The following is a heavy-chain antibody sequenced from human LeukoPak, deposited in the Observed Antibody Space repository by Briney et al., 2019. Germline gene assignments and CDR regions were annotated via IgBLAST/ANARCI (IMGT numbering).Heavy chain of an antibody. CDR1: GGSISSSSYY. D-gene: IGHD3-3*01. J-gene: IGHJ5*02. CDR3: ARRELERDFWSGYYTAWFDP. CDR2: IYYSGST. V-gene: IGHV4-39*01. Sequence: PSETLSLTCTASGGSISSSSYYWGWIRQPPGKGLEWIGSIYYSGSTYYNPSLKSRVTISVDTSKNQFSLKLSSVTAADTAVYYCARRELERDFWSGYYTAWFDPWGQGTLVTVSS.